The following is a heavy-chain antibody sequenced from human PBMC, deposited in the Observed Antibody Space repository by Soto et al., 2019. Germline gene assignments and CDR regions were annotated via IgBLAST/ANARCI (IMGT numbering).Heavy chain of an antibody. CDR1: GGSISSYY. V-gene: IGHV4-59*01. CDR3: ARDSSVMGRNWFDP. J-gene: IGHJ5*02. D-gene: IGHD3-16*01. Sequence: SETLSLTCTVSGGSISSYYWSWIRQPPGKGLEWIGYIYYSGSTNYNPSLKGRVTISVDTSKNQFSLKLSSVTAADTAVYYCARDSSVMGRNWFDPWGQGTLVTVSS. CDR2: IYYSGST.